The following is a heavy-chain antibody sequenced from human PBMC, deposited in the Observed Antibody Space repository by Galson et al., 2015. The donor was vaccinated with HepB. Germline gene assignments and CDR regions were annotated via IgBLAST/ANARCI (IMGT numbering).Heavy chain of an antibody. CDR1: GFTFSSYW. CDR2: IKQDGSEK. CDR3: ARRATLPGDIVVVPAAFDHEIPEPYYYYYYMDV. D-gene: IGHD2-2*01. V-gene: IGHV3-7*01. J-gene: IGHJ6*03. Sequence: SLRLSCAASGFTFSSYWMSWVRQAPGKGLEWVANIKQDGSEKYYVDSVKGRFTISRDNAKNSLYLQMNSLRAEDTAVYYCARRATLPGDIVVVPAAFDHEIPEPYYYYYYMDVWGKGTTVTVSS.